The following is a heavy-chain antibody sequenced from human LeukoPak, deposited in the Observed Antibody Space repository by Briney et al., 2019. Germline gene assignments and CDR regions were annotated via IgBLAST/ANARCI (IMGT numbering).Heavy chain of an antibody. J-gene: IGHJ4*02. Sequence: GGSLRLSCAASGFTVSSNYMSWVRQAPGKGLEWVAVISYDGSKQYYVDSVKGRFTISRDNSKNTLYLQMNSLRAEDTAVYYCAKEVAVAGLDYWGQGTLVTVSS. D-gene: IGHD6-19*01. CDR1: GFTVSSNY. CDR3: AKEVAVAGLDY. CDR2: ISYDGSKQ. V-gene: IGHV3-30*18.